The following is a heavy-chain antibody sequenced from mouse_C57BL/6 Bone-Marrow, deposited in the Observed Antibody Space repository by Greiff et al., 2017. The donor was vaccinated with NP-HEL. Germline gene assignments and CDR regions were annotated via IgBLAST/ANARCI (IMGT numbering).Heavy chain of an antibody. CDR1: GFTFSSYA. Sequence: EVHLVESGGGLVKPGGSLKLSCAASGFTFSSYAMSWVRQTPEKRLEWVATISDGGSYTYYPDNVKGRFTISRDNAKNNLYLQMSQLKSEDTAMYYCARDRAFYDGFAYWGQGTLVTVSA. D-gene: IGHD1-1*01. CDR3: ARDRAFYDGFAY. J-gene: IGHJ3*01. CDR2: ISDGGSYT. V-gene: IGHV5-4*01.